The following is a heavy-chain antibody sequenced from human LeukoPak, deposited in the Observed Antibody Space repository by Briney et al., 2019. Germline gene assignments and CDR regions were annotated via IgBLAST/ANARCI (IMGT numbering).Heavy chain of an antibody. CDR1: GGSISSYY. D-gene: IGHD3-10*01. CDR2: IYYSGST. Sequence: SETLSLTCTVSGGSISSYYWSWIRQPPGKGLEWIGYIYYSGSTYYNPSLKSRVTISVDTSKNQFSLKLSSVTAADTAVYYCAKGAYYYGSGSRSVTLYYFDYWGQGTLVTVSS. J-gene: IGHJ4*02. V-gene: IGHV4-59*04. CDR3: AKGAYYYGSGSRSVTLYYFDY.